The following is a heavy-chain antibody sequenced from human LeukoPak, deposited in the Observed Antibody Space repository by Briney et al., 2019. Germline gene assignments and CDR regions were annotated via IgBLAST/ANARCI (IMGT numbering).Heavy chain of an antibody. V-gene: IGHV3-33*01. CDR2: LWYAGSNK. J-gene: IGHJ4*02. CDR1: AFTFSNYG. D-gene: IGHD4-17*01. Sequence: GGSLRLSCAASAFTFSNYGMHWVRQAPGKGLEWVAVLWYAGSNKYYAGSVKGRFTISRDNSKNTLSLQMNSLRAEDTAVYYCATAPRGGDYEDYWGQGTLVTVSS. CDR3: ATAPRGGDYEDY.